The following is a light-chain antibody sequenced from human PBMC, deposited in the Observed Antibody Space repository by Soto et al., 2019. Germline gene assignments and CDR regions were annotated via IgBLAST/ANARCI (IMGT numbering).Light chain of an antibody. CDR2: AA. Sequence: VLTQSPGTLSLSPGERATLSCRASQSVSSRYLAWYQQKPGQAPRLLFYAAFRATGTPVRFSGSGSGTDFTLTIDRLEPEDVAVYSCQQYGGSPLFTFGPGTRVDFK. CDR1: QSVSSRY. V-gene: IGKV3-20*01. CDR3: QQYGGSPLFT. J-gene: IGKJ3*01.